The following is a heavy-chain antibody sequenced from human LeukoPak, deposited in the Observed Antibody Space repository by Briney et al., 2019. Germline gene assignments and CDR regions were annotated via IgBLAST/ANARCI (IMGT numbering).Heavy chain of an antibody. Sequence: GGSLRLSCAAYGFTFSSYAMSWVRQAPGKGLEWVSAISGSGGSTYYADSVKGRFTISRDNSKNTLYLQMNSLRAEDTAVYYCAKVSPLPLWSSGYFDYWGQGTLVTVSS. J-gene: IGHJ4*02. CDR1: GFTFSSYA. V-gene: IGHV3-23*01. CDR3: AKVSPLPLWSSGYFDY. D-gene: IGHD2-21*01. CDR2: ISGSGGST.